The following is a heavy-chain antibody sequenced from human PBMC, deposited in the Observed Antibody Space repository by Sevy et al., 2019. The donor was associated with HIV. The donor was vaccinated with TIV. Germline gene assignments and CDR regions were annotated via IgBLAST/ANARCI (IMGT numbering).Heavy chain of an antibody. D-gene: IGHD2-15*01. CDR1: GGSIRGYY. V-gene: IGHV4-59*01. CDR3: AKVYCSGGTDCFFQY. Sequence: SETLSLTCTVSGGSIRGYYWNWIRQPPGKGLEWLGNIYFTGSTDYNPSLKSRVTISVDISMNQFSLKLSSVSAADSAVYYCAKVYCSGGTDCFFQYWGQGTLVTVSS. CDR2: IYFTGST. J-gene: IGHJ4*02.